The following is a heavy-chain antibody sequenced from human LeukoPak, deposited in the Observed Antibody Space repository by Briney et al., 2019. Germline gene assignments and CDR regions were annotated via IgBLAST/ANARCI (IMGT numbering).Heavy chain of an antibody. V-gene: IGHV3-13*01. CDR1: GFTFSSHD. J-gene: IGHJ3*02. D-gene: IGHD6-19*01. Sequence: GGSLRLSCAASGFTFSSHDMHWVRQATGKGLEWVSAIGTAGDTYYPGSVKGRFTISRENAKNSLYLQMNSLRAGDTAVYYCARGEGVAGLGSRAFDIWGQGTMVTVSS. CDR2: IGTAGDT. CDR3: ARGEGVAGLGSRAFDI.